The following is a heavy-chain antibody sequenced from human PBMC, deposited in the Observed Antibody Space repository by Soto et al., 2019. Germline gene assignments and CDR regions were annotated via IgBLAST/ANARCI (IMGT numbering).Heavy chain of an antibody. J-gene: IGHJ4*02. CDR2: IRGSGGGT. Sequence: EVQLLESGGGLVQPGGSLRLSCASSGFTFSNYDMTWVRLAPGKGLEWVSTIRGSGGGTFYADSVRGRFTISRDTSKNTLFLQMNSLRAEDTAVYYCAKRDCSRTSCNFGAPAFDYWGQGTLVSVSS. D-gene: IGHD2-2*01. CDR3: AKRDCSRTSCNFGAPAFDY. CDR1: GFTFSNYD. V-gene: IGHV3-23*01.